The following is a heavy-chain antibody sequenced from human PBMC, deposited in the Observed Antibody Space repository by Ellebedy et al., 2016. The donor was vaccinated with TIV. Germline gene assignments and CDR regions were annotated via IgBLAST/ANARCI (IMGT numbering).Heavy chain of an antibody. D-gene: IGHD2-2*01. CDR2: INLSGGST. J-gene: IGHJ4*02. V-gene: IGHV1-46*01. CDR3: AREGTSGALDY. Sequence: AASVKVSCKASGYTFTSYYMHWVRQAPGQGLEWMGIINLSGGSTSYEQKFQGRVTMTRDTSPSTVFMELSSLRSEDTAVYYCAREGTSGALDYWGQGTLVTVSS. CDR1: GYTFTSYY.